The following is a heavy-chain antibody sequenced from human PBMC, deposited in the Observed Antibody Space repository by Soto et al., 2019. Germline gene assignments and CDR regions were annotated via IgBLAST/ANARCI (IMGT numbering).Heavy chain of an antibody. Sequence: XSVKVSCKASVYTFTSYGISWVRQAPGQGLEWMGWISAYNGNTNYAQKLQGRVTMTTDTSTSTAYMELRSLRSDDTAVYYCAGYSSSSGFYYGMDVWGQGTTVTVSS. D-gene: IGHD6-6*01. V-gene: IGHV1-18*01. J-gene: IGHJ6*02. CDR1: VYTFTSYG. CDR2: ISAYNGNT. CDR3: AGYSSSSGFYYGMDV.